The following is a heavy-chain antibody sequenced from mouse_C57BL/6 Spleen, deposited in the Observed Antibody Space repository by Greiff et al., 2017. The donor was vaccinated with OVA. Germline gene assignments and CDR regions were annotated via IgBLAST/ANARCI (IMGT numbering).Heavy chain of an antibody. D-gene: IGHD2-2*01. J-gene: IGHJ4*01. CDR3: ARWGLRRGLDY. CDR1: GYTFTSYW. CDR2: IDPSDSYT. Sequence: VQLQQPGAELVKPGASVKLSCKASGYTFTSYWMQWVKQRPGQGLEWIGEIDPSDSYTNYNQKFKGKATLTVDTSSSTAYMQLSSLTSEDSAVYYCARWGLRRGLDYWGQGTSVTVSS. V-gene: IGHV1-50*01.